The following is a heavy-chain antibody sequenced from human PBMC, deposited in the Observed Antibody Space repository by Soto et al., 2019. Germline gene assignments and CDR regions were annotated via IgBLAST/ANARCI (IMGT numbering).Heavy chain of an antibody. CDR3: AREVAADGTFREDVFDI. CDR1: GGTFSNYA. CDR2: IIPIFGTT. V-gene: IGHV1-69*12. J-gene: IGHJ3*02. D-gene: IGHD6-13*01. Sequence: QVQLVQSGAEVKKPGSSVKVSCKASGGTFSNYAFNWVRQAPGQGLEWMGRIIPIFGTTNYAQNFQGRVTITADESTITAYMELRSLKYDATAVYYCAREVAADGTFREDVFDIWCQGTMVTVSS.